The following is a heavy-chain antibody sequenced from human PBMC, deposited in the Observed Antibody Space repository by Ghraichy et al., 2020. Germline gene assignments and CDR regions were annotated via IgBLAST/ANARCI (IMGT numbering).Heavy chain of an antibody. D-gene: IGHD6-13*01. CDR3: ARVSPALSSSWMFYFDY. V-gene: IGHV3-74*01. J-gene: IGHJ4*02. CDR1: GFTFSSYW. Sequence: GGSLRLSCAASGFTFSSYWMHWVRQAPGKGLVWVSRINSDGSSTSYADSVKGRFTISRDNAKNTLYLQMNSLRAEDTAVYYCARVSPALSSSWMFYFDYWGQGTLVTVSS. CDR2: INSDGSST.